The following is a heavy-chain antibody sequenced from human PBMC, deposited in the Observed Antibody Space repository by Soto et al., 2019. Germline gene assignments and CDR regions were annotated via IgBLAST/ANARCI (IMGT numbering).Heavy chain of an antibody. J-gene: IGHJ4*02. V-gene: IGHV3-48*02. Sequence: EVQLVESGGGLVQPGGSLRLSCAASGFTFSSYSMNWVRQAPGKGLEWVSYISSSSSTIYYADSVKGRFTISRDNAKNSLYLQMTSLRDEDTAVYYCASGKDYAEGGYWGQGTLVTVFS. D-gene: IGHD4-17*01. CDR1: GFTFSSYS. CDR2: ISSSSSTI. CDR3: ASGKDYAEGGY.